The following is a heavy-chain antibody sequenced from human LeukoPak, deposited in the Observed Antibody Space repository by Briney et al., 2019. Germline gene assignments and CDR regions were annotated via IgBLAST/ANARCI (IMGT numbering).Heavy chain of an antibody. CDR2: ISGSGDSI. Sequence: GGSLRLSCAASGFAFNTYAMSRVRQAPGKGLEWVSVISGSGDSIFYADSVKGRFTISRDNSRSTLYLQMNSLRVEDTAVYYCTKLGLLAYCGGDCRGMDVWGQGTTVTVSS. D-gene: IGHD2-21*02. V-gene: IGHV3-23*01. CDR3: TKLGLLAYCGGDCRGMDV. CDR1: GFAFNTYA. J-gene: IGHJ6*02.